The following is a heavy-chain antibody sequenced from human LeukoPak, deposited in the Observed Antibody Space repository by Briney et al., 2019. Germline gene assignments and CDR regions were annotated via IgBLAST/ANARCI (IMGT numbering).Heavy chain of an antibody. V-gene: IGHV4-59*01. Sequence: SETLSLTCTVSSGSISSYSWSWIRQPPGKRLEWVGYIYYSGSTNSNPSLRGRVTISVDTSKNQFSLKLSSVTAADTTVYYCARLYYDSSGYFDYWGQGTLVTVSS. J-gene: IGHJ4*02. CDR2: IYYSGST. CDR1: SGSISSYS. CDR3: ARLYYDSSGYFDY. D-gene: IGHD3-22*01.